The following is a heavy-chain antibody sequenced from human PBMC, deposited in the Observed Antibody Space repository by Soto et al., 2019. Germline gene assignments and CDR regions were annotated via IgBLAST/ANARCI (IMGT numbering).Heavy chain of an antibody. D-gene: IGHD3-3*01. J-gene: IGHJ5*02. CDR3: AKDLTPVLRFLEWLNWFDP. CDR1: GFTFSSYA. Sequence: PGWSLRLSCAASGFTFSSYAMSWVRQAPGKGLEWVSAISGSGGSTYYADSVKGRFTISRDNSKNTLYLQMNSLRAEDTAVYYCAKDLTPVLRFLEWLNWFDPWGQGTLVTVSS. CDR2: ISGSGGST. V-gene: IGHV3-23*01.